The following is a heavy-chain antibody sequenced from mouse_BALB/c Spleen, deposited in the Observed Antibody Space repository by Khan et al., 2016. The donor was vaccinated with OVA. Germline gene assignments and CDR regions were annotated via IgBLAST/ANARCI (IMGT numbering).Heavy chain of an antibody. J-gene: IGHJ2*01. CDR2: IYPGDGRP. V-gene: IGHV1S81*02. Sequence: QVQLQQPGAELVKPGASVKLSCKASGYTFTNYWVHWVRQRPGPGLEWIGEIYPGDGRPISNETFTHKPSLTVASSSTPAFLHLSRLTTEDSAVHYCARNAHFGNYFDYRAQGTTLTVSS. CDR3: ARNAHFGNYFDY. CDR1: GYTFTNYW. D-gene: IGHD2-1*01.